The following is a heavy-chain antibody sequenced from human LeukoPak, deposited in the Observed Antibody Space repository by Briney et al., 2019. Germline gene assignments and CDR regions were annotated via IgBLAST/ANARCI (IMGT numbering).Heavy chain of an antibody. CDR1: GFTFSSYG. CDR2: ISYGGSNK. Sequence: GRSLRLSCAASGFTFSSYGMHWVRQAPGKGLEWVAVISYGGSNKYYVDSVRGRFTISRDNSKNTLYLQMNSLRAEDTAVYYCAKDLHYGDFEPDYWGQGTLVTVSS. D-gene: IGHD4-17*01. V-gene: IGHV3-30*18. J-gene: IGHJ4*02. CDR3: AKDLHYGDFEPDY.